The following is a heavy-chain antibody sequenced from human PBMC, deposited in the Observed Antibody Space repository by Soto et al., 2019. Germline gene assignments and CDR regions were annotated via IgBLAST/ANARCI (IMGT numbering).Heavy chain of an antibody. J-gene: IGHJ4*02. CDR1: GFRFNNYA. V-gene: IGHV3-23*01. Sequence: EVQLLESGGDLVQPGGSLRLSCAASGFRFNNYAMTWVRQAPGKGLEWVSTISAGGDTTYYADSVKGRFTISRDNSKTMLYVQMDSLRGEDTAIYHCAKGSLLVTSAPLDFWGQGILVTVSS. D-gene: IGHD2-21*02. CDR2: ISAGGDTT. CDR3: AKGSLLVTSAPLDF.